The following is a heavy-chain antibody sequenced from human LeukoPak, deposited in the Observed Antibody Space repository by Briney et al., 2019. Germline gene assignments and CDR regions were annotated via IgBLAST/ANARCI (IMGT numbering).Heavy chain of an antibody. V-gene: IGHV3-74*01. Sequence: GGSLRLSCAASGFTFSSNRMHWVRQAPGKGLVWVSRINSDGSGTSYADSVKGRFTISRDNAKNTLYLQMNSLRAEDTAVYYCARGYCSSTSCYGWGVFAYYGMDVWGQGTTVTVSS. CDR2: INSDGSGT. D-gene: IGHD2-2*01. CDR1: GFTFSSNR. CDR3: ARGYCSSTSCYGWGVFAYYGMDV. J-gene: IGHJ6*02.